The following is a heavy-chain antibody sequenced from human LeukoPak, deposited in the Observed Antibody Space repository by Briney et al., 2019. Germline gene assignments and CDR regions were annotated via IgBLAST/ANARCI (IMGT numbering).Heavy chain of an antibody. V-gene: IGHV4-31*03. CDR3: ARGPSSRFGVVTLSGLDY. Sequence: SETLSLTCTVSGGSISSGGYYWSWIRQHPGKGLEWIGYIYYSGSTYYNPSLKSRVTISVDTSKNQFSLKLSSVTAADTAVYYCARGPSSRFGVVTLSGLDYWGQGTLVTVSS. CDR1: GGSISSGGYY. CDR2: IYYSGST. J-gene: IGHJ4*02. D-gene: IGHD3-3*01.